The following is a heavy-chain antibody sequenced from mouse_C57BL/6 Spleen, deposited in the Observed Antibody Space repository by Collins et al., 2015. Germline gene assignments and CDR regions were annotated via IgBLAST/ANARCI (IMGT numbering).Heavy chain of an antibody. V-gene: IGHV5-6*01. D-gene: IGHD2-4*01. CDR1: GFIFSRYD. J-gene: IGHJ2*01. CDR3: ARQGDYLLDY. Sequence: EVQLVESGGDLVKPGGSLRLSCAASGFIFSRYDMSWVRQTPDKRLEWVATISSGGSYISYPDSVKGRFTISRDNAKSTLYLQTYSLKSEDTGIYYCARQGDYLLDYWGQGTTLTVSS. CDR2: ISSGGSYI.